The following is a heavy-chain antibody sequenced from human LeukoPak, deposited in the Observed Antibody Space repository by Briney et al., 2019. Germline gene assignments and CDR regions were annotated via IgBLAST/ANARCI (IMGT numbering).Heavy chain of an antibody. CDR3: ARDQEGFDY. Sequence: ASVKVSCKASGYTFTSYFMHWVRQAPGQGLAWMGIVNPSGGSTSYAQKFQGRVTVTRDTSTSTVHMELSGLRSEDTAVYYCARDQEGFDYWGQGTLVTVSS. CDR1: GYTFTSYF. J-gene: IGHJ4*02. V-gene: IGHV1-46*01. CDR2: VNPSGGST.